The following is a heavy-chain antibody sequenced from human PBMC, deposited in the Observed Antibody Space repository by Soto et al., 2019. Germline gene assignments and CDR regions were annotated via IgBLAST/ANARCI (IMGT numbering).Heavy chain of an antibody. CDR1: GFTFSTYG. CDR3: VSDGSLVDLAVVSS. J-gene: IGHJ5*02. V-gene: IGHV3-33*01. D-gene: IGHD5-18*01. CDR2: IWYDGSNK. Sequence: QVQLVESGGGVVQPGKSLRLSCAASGFTFSTYGMHWVRQAPGKGLEWVAVIWYDGSNKYHGDSLKGRFTNSRDNSKHTWQLKIYNLRGPDTAVDYCVSDGSLVDLAVVSSWGQGTLVTVTS.